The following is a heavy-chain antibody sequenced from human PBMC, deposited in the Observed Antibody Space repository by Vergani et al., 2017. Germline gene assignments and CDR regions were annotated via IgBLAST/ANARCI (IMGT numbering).Heavy chain of an antibody. CDR2: ISGHGDRT. V-gene: IGHV3-23*01. D-gene: IGHD4-11*01. J-gene: IGHJ4*02. CDR3: AKDLSYSTAWPHFDS. CDR1: GFTFSNSA. Sequence: EVHLLESGGGQVEAGGSLRLSCVASGFTFSNSAMSWVRQTSGKGLEWVSAISGHGDRTYYADSVKGRFTISRDSSKTVYLQMNSLRVEDTAMYFCAKDLSYSTAWPHFDSRGQGTLVTVSS.